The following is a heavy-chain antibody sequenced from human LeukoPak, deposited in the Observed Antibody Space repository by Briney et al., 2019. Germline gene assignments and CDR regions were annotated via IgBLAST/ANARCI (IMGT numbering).Heavy chain of an antibody. J-gene: IGHJ4*02. Sequence: SETLSLTCTVSGGSISSYYWSWIRQPPGKGLEWIGYIYYSGSTNYNPSLNSRVTISVDTSKNQFSLKLSSVTAADTAVYYCARKLRRDGPADYWGQGTLVTVSS. CDR2: IYYSGST. V-gene: IGHV4-59*08. D-gene: IGHD5-24*01. CDR3: ARKLRRDGPADY. CDR1: GGSISSYY.